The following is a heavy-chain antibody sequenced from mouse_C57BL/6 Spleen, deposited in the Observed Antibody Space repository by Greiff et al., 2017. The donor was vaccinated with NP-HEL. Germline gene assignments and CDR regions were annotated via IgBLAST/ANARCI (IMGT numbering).Heavy chain of an antibody. D-gene: IGHD2-4*01. Sequence: DVQLVESGGGLVKPGGSLKLSCAASGFTFSDYGMHWVRQAPEQGLEWVAYISSGSSTIYYADTVKGRFTISRDNAKNTLFLQMTSLRSEDTAMYYCARSDYDGDWFAYWGQGTLVTVSA. CDR1: GFTFSDYG. CDR3: ARSDYDGDWFAY. CDR2: ISSGSSTI. V-gene: IGHV5-17*01. J-gene: IGHJ3*01.